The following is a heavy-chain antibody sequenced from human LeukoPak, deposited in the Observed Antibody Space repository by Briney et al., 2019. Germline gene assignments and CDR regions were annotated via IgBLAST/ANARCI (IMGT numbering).Heavy chain of an antibody. D-gene: IGHD2-2*01. CDR3: ARHSFLRSDIVVVPALDARGYFDL. V-gene: IGHV4-59*08. CDR1: GGSISSYY. J-gene: IGHJ2*01. Sequence: SETLSLTCTVSGGSISSYYWSWIRQPPGKGLEWIGYIYYSGSTNYNPSLKSRVTISVDTSRNQFSLKLSSVTAADTAVYYCARHSFLRSDIVVVPALDARGYFDLWGRGTLVTVSS. CDR2: IYYSGST.